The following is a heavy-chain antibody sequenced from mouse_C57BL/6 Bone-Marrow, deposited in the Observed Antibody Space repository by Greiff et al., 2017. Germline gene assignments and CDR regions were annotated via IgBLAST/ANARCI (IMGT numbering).Heavy chain of an antibody. CDR1: GYTFTSYW. V-gene: IGHV1-69*01. CDR3: ARPGSSPYAMDY. Sequence: QVQLQQPGAELVIPGASVKLSCNASGYTFTSYWMHWVNQRPGQGLEWIGEIDPSDSYTNYNQNFKGKSTLTVDKSSITAYMQLNGLTSEESAVYYCARPGSSPYAMDYWGQGTSVTVSS. J-gene: IGHJ4*01. D-gene: IGHD1-1*01. CDR2: IDPSDSYT.